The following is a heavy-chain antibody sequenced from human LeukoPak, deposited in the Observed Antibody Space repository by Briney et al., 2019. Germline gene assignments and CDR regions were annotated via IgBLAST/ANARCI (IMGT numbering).Heavy chain of an antibody. CDR3: YVLLWFGELLYDY. J-gene: IGHJ4*02. V-gene: IGHV1-2*04. CDR1: GYTFTGYY. D-gene: IGHD3-10*01. CDR2: INPNSGGT. Sequence: ASVKVSCKASGYTFTGYYMHWVRQAPGQGLEWMVWINPNSGGTNYAQKFQGWVTMTRDTSISTAYMELSRLRSDDTAVYYCYVLLWFGELLYDYWGQGTLVTVSS.